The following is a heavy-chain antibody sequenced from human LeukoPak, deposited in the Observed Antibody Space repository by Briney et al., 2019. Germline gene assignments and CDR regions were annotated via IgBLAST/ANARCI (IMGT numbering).Heavy chain of an antibody. V-gene: IGHV4-61*02. D-gene: IGHD1-26*01. Sequence: PSETLSLTCTVSGGSNSSGSYYWSWIRQPAGKGLEWIGRIYTSGSTTYNSSLKSRVTISLDTSKNHFSLRLSSVTAADTAVYYCARDREVGATGYYFDYWGQGTLVTVSS. CDR1: GGSNSSGSYY. J-gene: IGHJ4*02. CDR2: IYTSGST. CDR3: ARDREVGATGYYFDY.